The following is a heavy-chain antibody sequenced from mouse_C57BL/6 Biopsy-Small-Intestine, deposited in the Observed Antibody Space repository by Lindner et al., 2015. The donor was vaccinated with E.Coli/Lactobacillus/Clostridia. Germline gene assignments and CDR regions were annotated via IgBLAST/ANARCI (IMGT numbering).Heavy chain of an antibody. J-gene: IGHJ2*01. Sequence: VQLQESGPELVKPGASVKISCMASGYSFTDYFMNWVKQSHGKSLEWIGRINPYNGDTFYNQKFKGKATLTVDKSSSTAHMELRSLTSEDSAVYYCATDGYDFDYWGQGTTLTVSS. CDR2: INPYNGDT. D-gene: IGHD2-2*01. V-gene: IGHV1-20*01. CDR1: GYSFTDYF. CDR3: ATDGYDFDY.